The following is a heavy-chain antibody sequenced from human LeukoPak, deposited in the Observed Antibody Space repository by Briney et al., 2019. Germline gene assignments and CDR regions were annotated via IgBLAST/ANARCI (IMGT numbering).Heavy chain of an antibody. Sequence: PGGSLRLSCAASGFTVSSNYMSWVRPAPGKGLEWVSVIYSGGSTYYADSVKGRFTISRDNSKNTLNLQMNSLRAEDTAVYYCARGVVFIAAAGGYYFDYWGQGTLVTVSS. D-gene: IGHD6-13*01. CDR1: GFTVSSNY. CDR3: ARGVVFIAAAGGYYFDY. J-gene: IGHJ4*02. V-gene: IGHV3-53*01. CDR2: IYSGGST.